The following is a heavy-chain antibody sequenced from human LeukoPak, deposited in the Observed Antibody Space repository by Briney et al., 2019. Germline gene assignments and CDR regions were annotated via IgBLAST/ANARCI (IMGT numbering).Heavy chain of an antibody. J-gene: IGHJ4*02. CDR2: IYYTGTT. Sequence: SETLSLTCTVSGGSISNNYWSWIRQPPGKGLDWIGYIYYTGTTNYNPSLTSRLTISVDTSKNQFSLRLSSVTAADTAVYYCTRVAPRGYSDYWGQGALVTVSS. CDR1: GGSISNNY. CDR3: TRVAPRGYSDY. V-gene: IGHV4-59*01.